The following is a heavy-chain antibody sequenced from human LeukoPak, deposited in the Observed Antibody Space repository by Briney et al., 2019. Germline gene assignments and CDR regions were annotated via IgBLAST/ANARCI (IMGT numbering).Heavy chain of an antibody. CDR1: GFTFTNYW. J-gene: IGHJ1*01. CDR3: ARAYSGSYRSPPRH. CDR2: IKQDGSEK. D-gene: IGHD1-26*01. V-gene: IGHV3-7*01. Sequence: GGSLRLSCAASGFTFTNYWMSWVRQAPGKGLEWVANIKQDGSEKYYVDSVKGRFTISRDNAKNSLYLQMNSLTVEDTAVYYCARAYSGSYRSPPRHWGQGTLVTVSS.